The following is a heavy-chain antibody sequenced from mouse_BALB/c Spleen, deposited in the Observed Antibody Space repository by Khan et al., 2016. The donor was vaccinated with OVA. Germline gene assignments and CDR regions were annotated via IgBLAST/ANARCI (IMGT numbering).Heavy chain of an antibody. D-gene: IGHD2-4*01. Sequence: EVQLQESGPGLVKPSQSLSLTCTVTGYSITSEYTWNWIRQFPGNKLEWMGFISYSGNTRYTPSHKSRIFITRDTTKKQFFMQLNSVTSEDTATDYWARKDYYDYDPFPYWGQGTLVTVSA. CDR3: ARKDYYDYDPFPY. J-gene: IGHJ3*01. CDR2: ISYSGNT. V-gene: IGHV3-2*02. CDR1: GYSITSEYT.